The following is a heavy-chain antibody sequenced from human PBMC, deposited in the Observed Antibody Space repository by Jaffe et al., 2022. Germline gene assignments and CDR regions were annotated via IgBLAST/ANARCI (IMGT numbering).Heavy chain of an antibody. CDR1: GGSISSYY. D-gene: IGHD2-8*01. V-gene: IGHV4-59*01. Sequence: QVQLQESGPGLVKPSETLSLTCTVSGGSISSYYWSWIRQPPGKGLEWIGYIYYSGSTNYNPSLKSRVTISVDTSKNQFSLKLSSVTAADTAVYYCARDRDLGVYFDYWGQGTLVTVSS. CDR2: IYYSGST. J-gene: IGHJ4*02. CDR3: ARDRDLGVYFDY.